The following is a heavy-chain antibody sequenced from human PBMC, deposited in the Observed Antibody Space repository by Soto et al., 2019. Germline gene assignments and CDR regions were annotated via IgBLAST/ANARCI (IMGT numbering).Heavy chain of an antibody. CDR1: GGTFSSYA. V-gene: IGHV1-69*13. CDR3: ARRADSVPVGPYYYYGMDV. J-gene: IGHJ6*02. D-gene: IGHD1-26*01. CDR2: IIPIFGTA. Sequence: SVKVSCKASGGTFSSYAISWVRQAPGQGLEWMGGIIPIFGTANYAQKFQGRVTITADESTSTAYMELSSLRSEDTAVYYCARRADSVPVGPYYYYGMDVWGQGTTVTVSS.